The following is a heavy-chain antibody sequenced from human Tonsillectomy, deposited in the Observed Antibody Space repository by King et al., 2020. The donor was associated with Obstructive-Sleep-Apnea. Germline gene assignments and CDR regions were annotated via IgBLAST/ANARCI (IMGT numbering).Heavy chain of an antibody. CDR1: GGSITSYY. Sequence: VQLQESGPGLVKPSETLSLTCTVSGGSITSYYWSWIRQPPGKGLEWIGYIYYSGSTNYNPSLRSRVTISVDTSKNQFSLKLSSLTAADTAVYYCARSISSYGSGTVGFDPWGQGILVTVSS. CDR3: ARSISSYGSGTVGFDP. CDR2: IYYSGST. V-gene: IGHV4-59*01. J-gene: IGHJ5*02. D-gene: IGHD3-10*01.